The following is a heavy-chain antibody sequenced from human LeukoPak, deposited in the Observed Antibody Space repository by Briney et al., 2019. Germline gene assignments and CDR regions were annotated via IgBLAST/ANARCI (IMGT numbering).Heavy chain of an antibody. CDR1: GFTFSSYE. CDR3: AKVIRETYYYGSGSSFDY. V-gene: IGHV3-23*01. Sequence: PGGSLRLSCAASGFTFSSYEMNWVRQAPGKGLEWVSAISGSGGSTYYAGSVKGRFTISRDNSKNTLYLQMNSLRAEDTAVYYCAKVIRETYYYGSGSSFDYWGQGTLVTVSS. D-gene: IGHD3-10*01. CDR2: ISGSGGST. J-gene: IGHJ4*02.